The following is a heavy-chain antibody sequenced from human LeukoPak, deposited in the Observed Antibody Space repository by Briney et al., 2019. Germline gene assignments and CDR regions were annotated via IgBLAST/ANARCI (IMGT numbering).Heavy chain of an antibody. CDR1: GFTFSSYG. J-gene: IGHJ4*02. CDR2: IWYDGSSK. CDR3: AKVGYSSGWYYFDY. Sequence: PGGSLRLSCAASGFTFSSYGMHWVRQAPGKGLEWVAVIWYDGSSKYYADSVKGRFTISRDNSKNTLYLQMNSLRAEDTAVYYCAKVGYSSGWYYFDYWGQGTLVTVSS. D-gene: IGHD6-19*01. V-gene: IGHV3-33*06.